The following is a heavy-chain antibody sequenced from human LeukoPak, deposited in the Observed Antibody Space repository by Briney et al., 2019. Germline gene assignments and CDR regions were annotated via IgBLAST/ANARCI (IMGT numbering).Heavy chain of an antibody. CDR1: GFTFSSYS. J-gene: IGHJ4*02. Sequence: GGSLRLSCAASGFTFSSYSMNWVRQAPGKGLVWVSRIKSDGSTTTYADSVKGRFTISRDNAKNTLFLQMNSLRAEDTAVYYCASGSFCTNGVCYKGFDYWGQGTLVSVSS. CDR3: ASGSFCTNGVCYKGFDY. CDR2: IKSDGSTT. V-gene: IGHV3-74*01. D-gene: IGHD2-8*01.